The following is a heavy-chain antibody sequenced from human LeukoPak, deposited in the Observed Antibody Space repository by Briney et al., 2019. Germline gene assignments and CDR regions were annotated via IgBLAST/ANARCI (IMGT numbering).Heavy chain of an antibody. CDR1: GFTFSSYS. CDR2: ISSSSSYI. V-gene: IGHV3-21*01. J-gene: IGHJ4*02. Sequence: GGSLRLSCAASGFTFSSYSMNWVRQTPGKGLEWVSSISSSSSYIYYADSVKGRFTISRDNAKNSLYLQMNSLRAEDTAVYYCARGSSWYYFDYWGQGTLVTVSS. D-gene: IGHD6-13*01. CDR3: ARGSSWYYFDY.